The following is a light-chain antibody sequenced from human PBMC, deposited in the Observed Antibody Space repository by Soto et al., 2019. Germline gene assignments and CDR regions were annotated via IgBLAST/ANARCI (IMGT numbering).Light chain of an antibody. V-gene: IGLV1-51*01. CDR1: SSNIGNNY. CDR2: DNN. CDR3: GTWENSLSAV. Sequence: QSALTQPPSVSAAPGQKVTISCSGSSSNIGNNYVSWYQQLPGTAPKLLIYDNNKRPSGIPDRFSGSKSGTSATLGITGLQTGDEADYYCGTWENSLSAVFGGGTKVTVL. J-gene: IGLJ2*01.